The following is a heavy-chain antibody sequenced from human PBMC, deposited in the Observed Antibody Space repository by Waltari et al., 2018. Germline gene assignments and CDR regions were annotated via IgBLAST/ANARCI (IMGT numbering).Heavy chain of an antibody. CDR2: IYYSGST. J-gene: IGHJ3*02. V-gene: IGHV4-39*01. CDR3: ARQGGYSGSYGHGAFDI. D-gene: IGHD1-26*01. CDR1: GGSISSSSYY. Sequence: QLQLQESGPGLVKPSEPLSLTCTVSGGSISSSSYYWGWIRQPPGKGLEWIGSIYYSGSTYYNPSLKSRVTISEDTSKNQFSLKLSSVTAADAAVYYCARQGGYSGSYGHGAFDIWGQGTMVTVSS.